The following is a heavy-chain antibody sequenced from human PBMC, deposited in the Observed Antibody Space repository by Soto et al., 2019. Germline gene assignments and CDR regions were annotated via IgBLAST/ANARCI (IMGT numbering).Heavy chain of an antibody. CDR3: ARARWEGIYAGGGHYYFDY. V-gene: IGHV4-34*01. CDR1: GLSFSGYY. J-gene: IGHJ4*02. CDR2: INHSGST. D-gene: IGHD1-26*01. Sequence: LETLSHTCAFLGLSFSGYYWILIRQPPGKGLEWIGEINHSGSTNYNPSLKSRVTISVDTSKNQFSLKLSSVTAADTAVYYCARARWEGIYAGGGHYYFDYWGQGTLVTVSS.